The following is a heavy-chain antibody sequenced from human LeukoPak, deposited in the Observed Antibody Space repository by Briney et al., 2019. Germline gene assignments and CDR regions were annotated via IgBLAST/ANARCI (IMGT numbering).Heavy chain of an antibody. CDR1: GGSISSGDYY. J-gene: IGHJ5*02. CDR3: ARVSGPVAFDP. Sequence: SETLSLTCTVSGGSISSGDYYWSWIRQPPGKGLEWIGYIYYSGSTYYNPSLKSRVTISVDTSKNQFSLKLSSVTAAATAEYYCARVSGPVAFDPWGQGTLVTVSS. CDR2: IYYSGST. V-gene: IGHV4-30-4*01. D-gene: IGHD2-15*01.